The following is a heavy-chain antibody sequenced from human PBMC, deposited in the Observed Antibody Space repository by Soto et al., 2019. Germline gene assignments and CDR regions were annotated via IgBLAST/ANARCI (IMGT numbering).Heavy chain of an antibody. Sequence: VQLLESGGDLVQPGGSLRLSCAASGFTFSSYAMSWVRQAPGKGLEWVSAIGGSGGSTYYADSVKGRFTVSRDNSKNTLYLQMNSLRAEDTAVYYCAKDLMVRSSGWYDWFDPWGQGTLVTVSS. J-gene: IGHJ5*02. CDR1: GFTFSSYA. V-gene: IGHV3-23*01. CDR3: AKDLMVRSSGWYDWFDP. D-gene: IGHD6-19*01. CDR2: IGGSGGST.